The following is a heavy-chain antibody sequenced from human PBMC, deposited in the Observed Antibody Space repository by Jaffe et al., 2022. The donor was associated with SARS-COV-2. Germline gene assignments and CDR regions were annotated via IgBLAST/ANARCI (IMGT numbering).Heavy chain of an antibody. D-gene: IGHD3-22*01. CDR1: GFTFSSYD. Sequence: EVQLVESGGGLVQPGGSLRLSCAASGFTFSSYDMHWVRQATGKGLEWVSAIGTAGDTYYPGSVKGRFTISRENAKNSLYLQMNSLRAGDTAVYYCARVDSREGYFDYWGQGTLVTVSS. V-gene: IGHV3-13*01. CDR3: ARVDSREGYFDY. J-gene: IGHJ4*02. CDR2: IGTAGDT.